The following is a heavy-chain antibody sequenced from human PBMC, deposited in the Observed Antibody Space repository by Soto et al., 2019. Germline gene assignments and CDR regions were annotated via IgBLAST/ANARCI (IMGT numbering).Heavy chain of an antibody. CDR2: IYYSGST. J-gene: IGHJ4*02. Sequence: ETLSLTCTVSADSISSYYWSWIRQPPGKGLEWTGYIYYSGSTNYNPSLKSRVTISIDTSKNQFSLKLSSVTAADTAVYYCAVRRDGYNYGFDDWGQGTLVTVSS. CDR3: AVRRDGYNYGFDD. V-gene: IGHV4-59*01. CDR1: ADSISSYY. D-gene: IGHD5-12*01.